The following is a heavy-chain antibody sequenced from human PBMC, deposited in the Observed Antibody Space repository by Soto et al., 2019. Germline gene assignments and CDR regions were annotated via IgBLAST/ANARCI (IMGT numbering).Heavy chain of an antibody. V-gene: IGHV4-59*01. D-gene: IGHD5-12*01. J-gene: IGHJ4*02. CDR3: VRVSGYQYGYPQQFDY. CDR1: SDSINNYY. Sequence: QVRLQESGPGLVKPSETLSLICDVSSDSINNYYWSWVRQPPGKRLEWLGCMFYSGTTIYNPSLKGRISISGDTSKSQFSLKLTSVNAADTSVYYCVRVSGYQYGYPQQFDYWGQGSLVTVS. CDR2: MFYSGTT.